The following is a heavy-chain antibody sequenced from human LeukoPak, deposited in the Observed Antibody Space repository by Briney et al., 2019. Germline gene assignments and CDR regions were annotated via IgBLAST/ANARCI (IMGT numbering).Heavy chain of an antibody. D-gene: IGHD3-16*01. CDR2: INTDGTSR. CDR3: ARGGGPFDY. J-gene: IGHJ4*02. Sequence: PGGSLGLSCAASGFTFSSYWMHWVRQAPGKGLVWVSRINTDGTSRTYADSVKGRFTISRDNAKNTLYLQMNSLGAEDTAVYYCARGGGPFDYWGQGTLVTVSS. V-gene: IGHV3-74*01. CDR1: GFTFSSYW.